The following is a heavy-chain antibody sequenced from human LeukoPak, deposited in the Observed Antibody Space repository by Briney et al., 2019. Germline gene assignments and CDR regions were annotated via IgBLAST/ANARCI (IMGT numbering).Heavy chain of an antibody. D-gene: IGHD3-3*01. V-gene: IGHV3-23*01. CDR3: AKDPPSITIFGVVTNYFDY. J-gene: IGHJ4*02. CDR2: ISGSGGST. CDR1: GFTFSSYA. Sequence: GGSLRLSCAASGFTFSSYAMSWVRQAPGKGLEWVSAISGSGGSTYYADSVKGRFTISRDNSKNTLYLQMSSLRAEDTAVYYCAKDPPSITIFGVVTNYFDYWGQGTLVTVSS.